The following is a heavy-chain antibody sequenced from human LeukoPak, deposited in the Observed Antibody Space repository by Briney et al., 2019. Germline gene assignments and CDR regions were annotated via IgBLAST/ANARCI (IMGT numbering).Heavy chain of an antibody. CDR3: ARGVYRRDY. CDR2: INHSGST. V-gene: IGHV4-34*01. Sequence: SETLSLTCAVYGGSFSGYYWSWIRQPPGKGLEWIGEINHSGSTNYNPSLKSRVTISVDTSKNQFSLNLRSVTAADTAVYYCARGVYRRDYWGQGTLVTVSS. CDR1: GGSFSGYY. D-gene: IGHD2-2*01. J-gene: IGHJ4*02.